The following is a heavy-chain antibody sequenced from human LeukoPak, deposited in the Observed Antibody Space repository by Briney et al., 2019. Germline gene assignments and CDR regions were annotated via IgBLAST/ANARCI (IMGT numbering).Heavy chain of an antibody. V-gene: IGHV1-18*01. J-gene: IGHJ4*02. CDR2: ISAYNGNT. CDR1: GYTFTSYG. Sequence: GASVKVSCKASGYTFTSYGISWVRQAPGQGLEWMGWISAYNGNTNYAQKLQGRVTMTTDTSTSTAYMELRSLRSDDTAVYYCASSLLGGYCSSTSCYPFDYWGQGTLVTVSS. D-gene: IGHD2-2*01. CDR3: ASSLLGGYCSSTSCYPFDY.